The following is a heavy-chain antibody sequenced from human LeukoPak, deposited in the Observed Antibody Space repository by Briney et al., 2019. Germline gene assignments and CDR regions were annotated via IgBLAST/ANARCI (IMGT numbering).Heavy chain of an antibody. D-gene: IGHD6-13*01. CDR1: GYTFTSYD. CDR3: ARVSEERRGYSSSWPYWYFDL. CDR2: MSPNSGNT. J-gene: IGHJ2*01. Sequence: ASVKVSCKASGYTFTSYDINWVRQATGQGLEWMGWMSPNSGNTGYAQKFRGRVTMTRNTSISTAYMELSSLRSEDTAVYYCARVSEERRGYSSSWPYWYFDLWGRGTLVTVSS. V-gene: IGHV1-8*01.